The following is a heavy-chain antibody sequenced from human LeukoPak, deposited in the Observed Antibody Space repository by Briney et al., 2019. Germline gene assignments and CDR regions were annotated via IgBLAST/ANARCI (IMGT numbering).Heavy chain of an antibody. D-gene: IGHD6-13*01. CDR3: AREGSRVIISYSSRSDAFDI. V-gene: IGHV1-46*01. J-gene: IGHJ3*02. CDR2: INPSGGST. CDR1: GYTFTSYY. Sequence: ASVKVSCKASGYTFTSYYMHWVRQAPRQGLEWMGIINPSGGSTSYAQKFQGRVTMTRDTSTSTVYMELSSLRSEDTAVYYCAREGSRVIISYSSRSDAFDIWGQGTMVTVSS.